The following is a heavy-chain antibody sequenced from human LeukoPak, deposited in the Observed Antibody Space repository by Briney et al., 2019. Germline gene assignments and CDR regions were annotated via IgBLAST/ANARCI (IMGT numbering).Heavy chain of an antibody. D-gene: IGHD5-18*01. CDR3: AREVTPYELWLYNWFDP. CDR1: GGTFSSYA. V-gene: IGHV1-69*04. CDR2: IIPILGIA. Sequence: SVKVSCKASGGTFSSYAISWVRQAPGQGLEWMGRIIPILGIANYAQKFQGRVTITADKSTSTAYMELSSLRSEDTAVYYCAREVTPYELWLYNWFDPWGQGTLVTVSS. J-gene: IGHJ5*02.